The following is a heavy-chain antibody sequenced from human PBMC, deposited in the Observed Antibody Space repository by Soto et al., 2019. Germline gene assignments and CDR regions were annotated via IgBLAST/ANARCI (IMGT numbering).Heavy chain of an antibody. V-gene: IGHV4-30-4*01. Sequence: SETLSLTCTVSGGSISSGDYYWSWIRQPPGKGLEWIGYIYYSGSTYYNPSLKSRVTISVDTSKNQFSLKLSSVTAADTAVYYCARGGVATIGWNYYYYYMDVWGKGTTVTVSS. CDR2: IYYSGST. D-gene: IGHD5-12*01. CDR3: ARGGVATIGWNYYYYYMDV. CDR1: GGSISSGDYY. J-gene: IGHJ6*03.